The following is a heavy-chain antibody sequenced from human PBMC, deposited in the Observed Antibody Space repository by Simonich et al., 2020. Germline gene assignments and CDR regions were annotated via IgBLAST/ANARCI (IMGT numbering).Heavy chain of an antibody. D-gene: IGHD6-19*01. J-gene: IGHJ6*02. CDR2: ISSSSSYI. V-gene: IGHV3-21*01. CDR1: GFTFSSYS. Sequence: EVQLVESGGGLVKPGGSLRLSCAAPGFTFSSYSMNWVRQAPGKGLEWVSSISSSSSYIYYADSVKGRFTISRDNAKNSLYLQMNSLRAEDTAVYYCARWIAVAGTGAYGMDVWGQGTTVTVSS. CDR3: ARWIAVAGTGAYGMDV.